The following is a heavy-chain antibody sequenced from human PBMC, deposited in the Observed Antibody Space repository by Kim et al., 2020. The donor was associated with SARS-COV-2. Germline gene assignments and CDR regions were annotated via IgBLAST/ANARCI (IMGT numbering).Heavy chain of an antibody. Sequence: SVKVSCKASGGTFSSYAISWVRQAPGQGLEWMGGIIPIFGTANYAKKFQGRVTITADESTSTAYMELSSLRSEDTAVYYCARGNLVVVAATLGMYYYYGMDVWGQGTTVTVSS. CDR3: ARGNLVVVAATLGMYYYYGMDV. V-gene: IGHV1-69*13. J-gene: IGHJ6*02. CDR2: IIPIFGTA. D-gene: IGHD2-15*01. CDR1: GGTFSSYA.